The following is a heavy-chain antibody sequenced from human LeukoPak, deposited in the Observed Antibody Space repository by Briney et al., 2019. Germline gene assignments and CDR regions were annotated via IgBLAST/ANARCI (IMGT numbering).Heavy chain of an antibody. CDR2: ISDTGRLS. CDR3: AKKAQYNGNYPLDY. CDR1: GFTFSSSA. J-gene: IGHJ4*02. Sequence: GGSLRLSCAASGFTFSSSAMSWVRQAPGKGLEWVAAISDTGRLSYCADSVNGRFTISRDNSKNTLSLQMNSLRAEDTALYFCAKKAQYNGNYPLDYWGQGTLVTVSS. V-gene: IGHV3-23*01. D-gene: IGHD1-26*01.